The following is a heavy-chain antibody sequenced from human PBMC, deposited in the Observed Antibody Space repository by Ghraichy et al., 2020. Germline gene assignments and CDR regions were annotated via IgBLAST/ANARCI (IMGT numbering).Heavy chain of an antibody. D-gene: IGHD2-2*01. J-gene: IGHJ4*02. Sequence: LSLTCAASGFTVSSNYMSWVRQAPGKGLEWVSVIYSGGSTYYADSVKGRFTISRHNSKNTLYLQMNSLRAEDTAVYYCAREGDLPEAYFDYWGQGTLVTVSS. CDR2: IYSGGST. CDR1: GFTVSSNY. V-gene: IGHV3-53*04. CDR3: AREGDLPEAYFDY.